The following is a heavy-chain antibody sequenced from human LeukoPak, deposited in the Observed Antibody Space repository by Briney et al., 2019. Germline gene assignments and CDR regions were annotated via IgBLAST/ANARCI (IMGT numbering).Heavy chain of an antibody. CDR2: INPNSGGT. CDR1: GYTFTGYY. D-gene: IGHD2-2*01. V-gene: IGHV1-2*02. CDR3: ARAGIRRYGVVPAAALDY. Sequence: ASVKVSCKASGYTFTGYYMHWVLQAPGQGLEWMGWINPNSGGTNYAQTVQGRVTMTRDTSISTAYMELSRLRSDDTAVYYCARAGIRRYGVVPAAALDYWGQGTLVTVSS. J-gene: IGHJ4*02.